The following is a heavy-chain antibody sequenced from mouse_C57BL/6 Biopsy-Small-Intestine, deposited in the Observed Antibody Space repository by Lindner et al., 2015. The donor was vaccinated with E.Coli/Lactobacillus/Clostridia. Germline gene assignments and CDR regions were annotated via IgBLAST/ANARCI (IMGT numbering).Heavy chain of an antibody. CDR1: GFAFSTYW. V-gene: IGHV1-82*01. J-gene: IGHJ4*01. CDR3: GRHYYGSYAMDY. CDR2: IYPGDGDT. D-gene: IGHD1-1*01. Sequence: VQLQESGPELVKPGASVKISCKASGFAFSTYWMNWVKQRPGKGLEWIGRIYPGDGDTDYNGKFKGKATLTADKSSSTAYMQLSSLTYEDSAVYYCGRHYYGSYAMDYWGQGTSVTVSS.